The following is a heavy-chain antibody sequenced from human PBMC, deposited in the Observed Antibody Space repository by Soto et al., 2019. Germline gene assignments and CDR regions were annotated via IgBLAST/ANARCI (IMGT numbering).Heavy chain of an antibody. V-gene: IGHV3-33*01. CDR1: GFTFSSYG. J-gene: IGHJ3*02. CDR2: IWYDGSNK. CDR3: ARGGVGEAFDI. Sequence: QVQLVESGGGVVQPGRSLRLSCAASGFTFSSYGMHWVRQAPGKGLEWVAVIWYDGSNKYYADSVKGRFTISRDNSKNTLYLQMNSLRAKDTDVYYCARGGVGEAFDIWGQGTMVTVSS. D-gene: IGHD3-3*01.